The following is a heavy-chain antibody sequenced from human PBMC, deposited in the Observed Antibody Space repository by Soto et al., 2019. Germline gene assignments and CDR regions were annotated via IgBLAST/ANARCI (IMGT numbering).Heavy chain of an antibody. V-gene: IGHV4-4*02. CDR3: ARIKGPPCDP. Sequence: TKSHTCSVSGGSISSDNWWTWIRQPPGKGLEWIGEIYHSGSTNYNPSLKSRVIISLDKSKNQFSLRLSSVSAADTAVYYCARIKGPPCDPWGQGTQVSVSA. CDR1: GGSISSDNW. CDR2: IYHSGST. J-gene: IGHJ5*02.